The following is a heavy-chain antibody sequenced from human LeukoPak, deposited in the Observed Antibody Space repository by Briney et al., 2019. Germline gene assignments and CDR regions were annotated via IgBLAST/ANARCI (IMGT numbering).Heavy chain of an antibody. V-gene: IGHV3-23*01. CDR1: GFTFSNYA. CDR3: AKGVVPAAMSGADS. D-gene: IGHD2-2*01. CDR2: ISGTGGST. J-gene: IGHJ4*02. Sequence: GSLRLSCATSGFTFSNYAMTWVRQAPGKGLEWVSTISGTGGSTYYADSVKGRFTISRDNSKNTLYLQMNSLRAEDMAVYYCAKGVVPAAMSGADSWGQGTLVTVSS.